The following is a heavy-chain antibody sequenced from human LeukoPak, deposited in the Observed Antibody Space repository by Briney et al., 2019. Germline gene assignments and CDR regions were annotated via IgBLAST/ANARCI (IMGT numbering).Heavy chain of an antibody. J-gene: IGHJ4*02. V-gene: IGHV3-53*01. CDR1: GFTVSGNY. Sequence: GGSLRLSCAASGFTVSGNYMSWVRQAPGKGLEWVSVIYSGGSTYYADSVKGRFTISRDNSKNTLYLQMNSLRAEDTAVYYCARSRRQWLDFDYWGQGTLVTVSS. CDR2: IYSGGST. D-gene: IGHD6-19*01. CDR3: ARSRRQWLDFDY.